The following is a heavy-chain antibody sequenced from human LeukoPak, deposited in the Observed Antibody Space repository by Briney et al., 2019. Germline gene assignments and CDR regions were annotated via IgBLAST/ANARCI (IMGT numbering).Heavy chain of an antibody. CDR2: IYPSGNT. D-gene: IGHD3-22*01. CDR3: ARGNHYYDSSAYLAWESFQH. CDR1: RGSTSTYY. V-gene: IGHV4-4*07. Sequence: SETLSLTCTVSRGSTSTYYWSWIRQPAGKGLEWIGRIYPSGNTNFNPSLMSRVTMSIDTSKNQFSLKLSSVTAADTAVYYCARGNHYYDSSAYLAWESFQHWGQGTLVTVSS. J-gene: IGHJ1*01.